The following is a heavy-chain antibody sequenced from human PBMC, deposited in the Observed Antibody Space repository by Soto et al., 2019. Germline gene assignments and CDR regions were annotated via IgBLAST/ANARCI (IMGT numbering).Heavy chain of an antibody. CDR3: TTGGGLPPYY. Sequence: QLQLQESGSGLVKPSQTLSLTCAVSGGSISSGGYSWSWIRQPPGKGLEWIGYIYHSGSTYYNRSLKCRVTISVDMSKNQFTRKLRSVTAASTALYYCTTGGGLPPYYRGPGTLVTVSS. J-gene: IGHJ4*02. D-gene: IGHD5-12*01. V-gene: IGHV4-30-2*01. CDR2: IYHSGST. CDR1: GGSISSGGYS.